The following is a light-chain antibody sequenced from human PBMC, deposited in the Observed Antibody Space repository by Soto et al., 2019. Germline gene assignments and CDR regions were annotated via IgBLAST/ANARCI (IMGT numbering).Light chain of an antibody. Sequence: DTQMTQSPASLSASVGDRVTLXXRTSQSIRSYLNGYQQKPGTAPQXVCDSASRLQRLGPSMYSGRGSVTYFTLTSGSLQPAAFATYSCPHSSRTTITFGPGTRLEIK. CDR1: QSIRSY. V-gene: IGKV1-39*01. CDR2: SAS. J-gene: IGKJ5*01. CDR3: PHSSRTTIT.